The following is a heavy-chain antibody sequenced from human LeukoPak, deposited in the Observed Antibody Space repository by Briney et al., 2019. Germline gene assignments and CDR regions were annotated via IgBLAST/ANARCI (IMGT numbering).Heavy chain of an antibody. D-gene: IGHD4-17*01. Sequence: GGSLRLSCAASGFTFSSYWMHWVRQAPGKGLVWVSRINSDGSSTSYADSVKGRFTISRDNAKNTLYLQMNSLRAEDTAVYYCARDPTTVTTYYYCYYMDVWGKGTTVTVSS. CDR2: INSDGSST. V-gene: IGHV3-74*01. CDR1: GFTFSSYW. CDR3: ARDPTTVTTYYYCYYMDV. J-gene: IGHJ6*03.